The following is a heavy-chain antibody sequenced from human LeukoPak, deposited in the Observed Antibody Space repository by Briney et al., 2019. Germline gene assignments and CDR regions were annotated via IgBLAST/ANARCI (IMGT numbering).Heavy chain of an antibody. Sequence: QSGGSLRLSCAASGFTFSSYAMSWVRQAPGKGLEWVSAIGGSGGSTYYADSVKGRFTISRDNSKNTLYLQMNSLRAEDTAVYYCAKDLLLYYYYYYMDVWGKGTMVTVSS. CDR1: GFTFSSYA. J-gene: IGHJ6*03. CDR3: AKDLLLYYYYYYMDV. CDR2: IGGSGGST. V-gene: IGHV3-23*01.